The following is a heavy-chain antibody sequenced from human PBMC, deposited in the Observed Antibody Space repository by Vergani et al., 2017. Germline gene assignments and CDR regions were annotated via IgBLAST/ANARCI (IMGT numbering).Heavy chain of an antibody. D-gene: IGHD1-26*01. J-gene: IGHJ4*02. CDR2: ISYDGSNK. CDR1: GFTFSSYA. CDR3: ARGGWELLDAFDY. V-gene: IGHV3-30*01. Sequence: QVQLVESGGGVVQPGRSLRLSCAASGFTFSSYAMHWVRQAPGKGLEWVAVISYDGSNKYYADSVKGRFTISRDNSKNTLYLQMNSLRAEDTAVYYCARGGWELLDAFDYWGQGTLVTVSS.